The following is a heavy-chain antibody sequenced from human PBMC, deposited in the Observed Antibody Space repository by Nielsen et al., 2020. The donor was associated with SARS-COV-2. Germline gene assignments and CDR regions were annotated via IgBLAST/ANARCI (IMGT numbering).Heavy chain of an antibody. CDR3: AKDTPLYYGMDV. V-gene: IGHV3-30-3*01. J-gene: IGHJ6*02. CDR1: GFTFSSYA. CDR2: ISYDGSNK. Sequence: GESLKISCAASGFTFSSYAMHWVRQAPGKGLEWVAVISYDGSNKYYADSVKGRFTISRDNAKNSLYLQMNSLRAEDTALYYCAKDTPLYYGMDVWGQGTTVTVSS.